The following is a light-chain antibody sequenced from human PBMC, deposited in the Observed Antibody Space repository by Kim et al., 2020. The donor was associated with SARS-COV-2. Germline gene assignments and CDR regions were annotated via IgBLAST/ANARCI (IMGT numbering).Light chain of an antibody. CDR3: QQSYTMPRT. CDR1: QSITNY. J-gene: IGKJ1*01. Sequence: DIQLTQSPSSLSASVGDRVTITCRASQSITNYLNWYQQKPGKAPKVLIYAASSLQSGVPSRFSGSGSGTDFTLTISSLQPDDFETYYCQQSYTMPRTFGPGTKVDIK. V-gene: IGKV1-39*01. CDR2: AAS.